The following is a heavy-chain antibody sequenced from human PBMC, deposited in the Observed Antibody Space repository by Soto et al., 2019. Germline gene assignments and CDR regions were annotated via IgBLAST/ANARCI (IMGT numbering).Heavy chain of an antibody. CDR2: ILHDETP. CDR1: GFTFSTYA. J-gene: IGHJ4*02. CDR3: AKDLFPTSGQRFFFES. Sequence: GGSLRLSCAASGFTFSTYAMTWVRQAPGRGLEWVSTILHDETPFYTDSVKGRFTISRDNVRGTLYLQMNGLRVEDAALYFCAKDLFPTSGQRFFFESWGQGSLVTVSS. V-gene: IGHV3-23*01. D-gene: IGHD2-21*01.